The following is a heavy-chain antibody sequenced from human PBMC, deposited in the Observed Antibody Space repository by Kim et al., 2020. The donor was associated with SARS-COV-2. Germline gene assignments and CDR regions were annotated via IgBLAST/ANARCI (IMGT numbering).Heavy chain of an antibody. D-gene: IGHD3-10*01. CDR3: AKSTPLWFGDLTGAFDI. CDR1: GFTFSSYA. Sequence: GGSLRLSCAASGFTFSSYAMSWVRQAPGKGLEWVSAISGSGGSTYYADSVKGRFTISRDNSKNTLYLQMNSLRAEDTAVYYCAKSTPLWFGDLTGAFDIWGQGTMVTVSS. V-gene: IGHV3-23*01. CDR2: ISGSGGST. J-gene: IGHJ3*02.